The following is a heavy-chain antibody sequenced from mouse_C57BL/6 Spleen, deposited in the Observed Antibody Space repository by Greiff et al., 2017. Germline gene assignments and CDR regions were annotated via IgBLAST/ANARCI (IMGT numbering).Heavy chain of an antibody. CDR1: GYTFTDYY. Sequence: VQLQQSGPELVKPGASVKISCKASGYTFTDYYMNWVKQIHGKSLELIVDITPNTGGTSYNQKYKGKATLTVDKDSSTAYMEIRSLTSEDSAVDDCERFGNDGTLCAYGGQGNMVTVAA. CDR2: ITPNTGGT. D-gene: IGHD2-2*01. CDR3: ERFGNDGTLCAY. J-gene: IGHJ3*01. V-gene: IGHV1-26*01.